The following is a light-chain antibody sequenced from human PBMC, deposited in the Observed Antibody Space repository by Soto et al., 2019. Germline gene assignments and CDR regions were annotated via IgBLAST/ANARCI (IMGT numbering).Light chain of an antibody. V-gene: IGKV1-39*01. J-gene: IGKJ5*01. Sequence: IKMTLSLSSLSAKNKDRVTITCRAIQSISSNLNWYQQKPGKAPKLLIYAASTLQSGVPSRFSGSKSGTDFTLTISCLQPEDFTTYYCQQSYSSLITFCHVGLLEIK. CDR3: QQSYSSLIT. CDR1: QSISSN. CDR2: AAS.